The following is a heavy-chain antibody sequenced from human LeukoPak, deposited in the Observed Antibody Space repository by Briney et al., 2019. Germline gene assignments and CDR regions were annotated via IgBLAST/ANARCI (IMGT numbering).Heavy chain of an antibody. CDR2: IKQDGSEK. Sequence: GGSLRLSCAASGFTFSSYWMSWVRQAPGKGLEWVANIKQDGSEKYYVDSVKGRFTISRDNAKNSLYLQMNSLRAEDTAVYYCARAMGVPTPIDYYGMDVWGQGTTVTVSS. J-gene: IGHJ6*02. D-gene: IGHD1-26*01. CDR3: ARAMGVPTPIDYYGMDV. V-gene: IGHV3-7*01. CDR1: GFTFSSYW.